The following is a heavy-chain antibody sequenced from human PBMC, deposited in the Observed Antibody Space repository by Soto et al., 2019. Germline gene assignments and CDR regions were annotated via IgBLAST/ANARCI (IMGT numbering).Heavy chain of an antibody. J-gene: IGHJ6*03. Sequence: SENLSLTCAVYGGSFSGYYWSWIRQPPGKGLEWIGEINHSGSTNYNPSLKSRVTISVETSKNQFSLKLSSVTAADTAVYYCARGMDTGTQTPYYYYYYMDVWGKGTTVTVSS. D-gene: IGHD5-18*01. CDR1: GGSFSGYY. CDR3: ARGMDTGTQTPYYYYYYMDV. CDR2: INHSGST. V-gene: IGHV4-34*01.